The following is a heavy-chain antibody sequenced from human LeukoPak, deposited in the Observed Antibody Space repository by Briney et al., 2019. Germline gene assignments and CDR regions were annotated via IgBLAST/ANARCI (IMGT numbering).Heavy chain of an antibody. CDR3: ARSAPELYFDP. CDR2: IYYSGST. CDR1: GGSISSGGYY. J-gene: IGHJ5*02. Sequence: SETLSLTCTVSGGSISSGGYYWSWIRQHPGKGLEWIGYIYYSGSTYYNPSLKSRVTISVDTSKNQFSLKLSSVTAADTAVYYCARSAPELYFDPWGQGTLVTVSS. D-gene: IGHD1-7*01. V-gene: IGHV4-31*03.